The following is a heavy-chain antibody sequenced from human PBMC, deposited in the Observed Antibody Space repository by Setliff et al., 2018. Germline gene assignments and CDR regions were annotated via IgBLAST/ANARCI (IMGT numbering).Heavy chain of an antibody. CDR1: GGSFSGHH. CDR2: INHSGSA. J-gene: IGHJ3*02. V-gene: IGHV4-34*01. D-gene: IGHD3-22*01. Sequence: SETLSLTCAVYGGSFSGHHWCWIRQPPWKGLEWIGEINHSGSAYYNPSLKSRVTISLDTSKNQFSLKLSSVTAADTAVYYCARGDYYDSSAYSPDTFGIWGQGTMVTVSS. CDR3: ARGDYYDSSAYSPDTFGI.